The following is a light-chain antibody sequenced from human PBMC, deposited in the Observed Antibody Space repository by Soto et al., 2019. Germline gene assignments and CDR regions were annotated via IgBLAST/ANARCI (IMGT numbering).Light chain of an antibody. CDR1: SSDVGAYDL. V-gene: IGLV2-14*02. Sequence: QSALTQPASVSGSPGQSITISCIGTSSDVGAYDLVSWYQHHPGRAPKLIVSEVSHRPSGVSNRFSGSKSGNTASLTISGLQSEDEADYYCISYTSDDVRYVFGTGTKLTVL. CDR3: ISYTSDDVRYV. J-gene: IGLJ1*01. CDR2: EVS.